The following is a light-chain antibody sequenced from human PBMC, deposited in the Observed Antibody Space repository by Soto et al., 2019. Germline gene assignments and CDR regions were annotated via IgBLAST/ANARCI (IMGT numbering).Light chain of an antibody. CDR2: DAS. CDR1: QIVNTN. CDR3: RQYNNWPRT. J-gene: IGKJ1*01. V-gene: IGKV3-15*01. Sequence: EIVMTQSPATLSVSPGESATLSCMASQIVNTNLAWYQQRPGQAPRLLIFDASTRATGVAARFSGSGSGTKFTLTLRSLQSEDFAVYYCRQYNNWPRTFGQGTK.